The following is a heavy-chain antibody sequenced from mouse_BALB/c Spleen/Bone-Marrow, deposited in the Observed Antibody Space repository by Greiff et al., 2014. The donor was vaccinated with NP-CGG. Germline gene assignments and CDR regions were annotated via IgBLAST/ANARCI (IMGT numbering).Heavy chain of an antibody. V-gene: IGHV1S132*01. CDR2: IFPGTDTS. CDR1: GYTFTNYW. J-gene: IGHJ3*01. Sequence: QVQLQQSGAEVVKPGASVKLSCKTSGYTFTNYWIQWVKQRPGQGLGWIGEIFPGTDTSYYNEKFKDKATLTVDTSSSTAYIQLSNLTSEDSAVYFCSRNYGYDEGAWFTYWGQGTLVTVSA. CDR3: SRNYGYDEGAWFTY. D-gene: IGHD2-2*01.